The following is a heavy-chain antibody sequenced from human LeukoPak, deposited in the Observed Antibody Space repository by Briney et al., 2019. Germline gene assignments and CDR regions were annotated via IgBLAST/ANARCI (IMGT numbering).Heavy chain of an antibody. Sequence: GGSLRLSCAASGFTFSSYAMNWVRQAPGKGLEWVSFISGSGGSTYHVDSVKGRFTISRDDSKNTLYLQMNSLRAEDTAVYYCAKESGYSSSWWFDYWGQGTLVTVSS. J-gene: IGHJ4*02. D-gene: IGHD6-13*01. V-gene: IGHV3-23*01. CDR2: ISGSGGST. CDR3: AKESGYSSSWWFDY. CDR1: GFTFSSYA.